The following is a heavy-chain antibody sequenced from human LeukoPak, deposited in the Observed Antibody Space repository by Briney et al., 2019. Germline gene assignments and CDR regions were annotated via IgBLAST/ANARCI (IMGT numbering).Heavy chain of an antibody. D-gene: IGHD5-18*01. CDR2: ISSSSSYI. CDR1: GFTFSSYS. J-gene: IGHJ4*02. CDR3: ARADTAMPTDY. Sequence: GGSLRLSCAASGFTFSSYSMNWVRQAPGKGLEWVSSISSSSSYIYYADSVKGRFTISRDSAKNSLYLQMNSLRAEDTAVYYCARADTAMPTDYWGQGTLVTVSS. V-gene: IGHV3-21*01.